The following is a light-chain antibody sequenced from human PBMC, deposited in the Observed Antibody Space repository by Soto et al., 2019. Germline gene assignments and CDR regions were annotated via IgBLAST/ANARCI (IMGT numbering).Light chain of an antibody. J-gene: IGKJ4*01. Sequence: DIQMTQSPSSLSASVGDSITITCRASQSIRSSLSWYQQKVGKAPKLLIYAASTLQGGVPSRFSGSGSGTDFTLTISSLQPEDFATYHCQQTYSIPLTFGGGTKVDIK. V-gene: IGKV1-39*01. CDR1: QSIRSS. CDR3: QQTYSIPLT. CDR2: AAS.